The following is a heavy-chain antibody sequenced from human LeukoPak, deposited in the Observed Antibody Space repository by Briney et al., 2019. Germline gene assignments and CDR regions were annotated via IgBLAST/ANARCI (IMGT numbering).Heavy chain of an antibody. CDR3: ARTTRRYCSGGSCLHLDY. Sequence: ASVKVSCKASGYTFTGYYMHWVRRAPGQGLEWMGWINPNSGGTNYAQKFQGRVTMTRDTSISTAYMELSRLRSDDTAVYYCARTTRRYCSGGSCLHLDYWGQGTLVTVSS. D-gene: IGHD2-15*01. CDR2: INPNSGGT. V-gene: IGHV1-2*02. J-gene: IGHJ4*02. CDR1: GYTFTGYY.